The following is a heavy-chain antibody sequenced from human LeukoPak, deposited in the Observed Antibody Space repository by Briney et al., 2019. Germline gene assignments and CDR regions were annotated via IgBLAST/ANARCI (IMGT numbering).Heavy chain of an antibody. V-gene: IGHV1-18*01. CDR2: ISASNGNT. CDR1: GYTFTSYG. J-gene: IGHJ4*02. D-gene: IGHD3-3*01. CDR3: ARVHYDFWSGYSYYFDY. Sequence: ASVKVSCRASGYTFTSYGISWVRQAPGQGLEGMGWISASNGNTNYAQKLQGRVTMTTATSTSTAYMELRSLRSDDTAVYYCARVHYDFWSGYSYYFDYWGQGALVTVSS.